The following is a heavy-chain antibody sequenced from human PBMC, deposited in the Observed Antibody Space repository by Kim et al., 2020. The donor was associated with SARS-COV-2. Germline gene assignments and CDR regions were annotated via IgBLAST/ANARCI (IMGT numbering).Heavy chain of an antibody. CDR1: GGSISSSSYY. Sequence: SETLSLTCTASGGSISSSSYYWGWIRQPPGKGLEWIGSIYYSGSTYYNPSLKSRVTISVDTSKNQFSLKLSSVTAADTAVYYCARQARESPVRVNWFDPWGQGTLVTVSS. V-gene: IGHV4-39*01. CDR2: IYYSGST. CDR3: ARQARESPVRVNWFDP. J-gene: IGHJ5*02. D-gene: IGHD6-6*01.